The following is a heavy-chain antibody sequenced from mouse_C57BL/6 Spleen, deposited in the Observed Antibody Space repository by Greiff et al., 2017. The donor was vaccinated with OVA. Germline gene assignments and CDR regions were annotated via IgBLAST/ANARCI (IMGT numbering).Heavy chain of an antibody. CDR3: AKHGDSNYFAD. CDR1: GFTFSSYG. J-gene: IGHJ3*01. CDR2: ISSGGSYT. Sequence: EVKLVESGGDLVKPGGSLKLSCAASGFTFSSYGMSWVRQTPDKRLEWVATISSGGSYTYYPDSVKGRFTISRDNAKNTLYLQMSSLVSEDTAMYYCAKHGDSNYFADWGQGTLVTVSA. D-gene: IGHD2-5*01. V-gene: IGHV5-6*02.